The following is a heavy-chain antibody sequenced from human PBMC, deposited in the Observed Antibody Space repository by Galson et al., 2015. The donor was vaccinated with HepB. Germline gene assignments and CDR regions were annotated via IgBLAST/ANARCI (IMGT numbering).Heavy chain of an antibody. D-gene: IGHD6-19*01. V-gene: IGHV3-33*07. CDR2: IWYDGSNK. CDR3: ARVPPSGVAGFDY. CDR1: GFTFSRYG. Sequence: SLRLSCAASGFTFSRYGMYWVRQAPGKGLECVALIWYDGSNKYYADSVKGRFTTSRDNSKNTLYLQMNSLRAEDTAVYYCARVPPSGVAGFDYWGQGTLVTVSS. J-gene: IGHJ4*02.